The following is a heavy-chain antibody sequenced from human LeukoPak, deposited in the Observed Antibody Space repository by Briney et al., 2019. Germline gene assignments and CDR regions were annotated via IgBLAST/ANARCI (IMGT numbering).Heavy chain of an antibody. D-gene: IGHD3-10*01. CDR3: AKDPVPYYYGSGNNYFDY. CDR1: GFTFSSYA. Sequence: GSLRLSCAASGFTFSSYAMSWVRQAPGKGLEWVSAISGSGGSTYYADSVKGRFTISRDNSKNTLYLQMNSLRAEDTAVYYCAKDPVPYYYGSGNNYFDYWGQGTLVTVSS. V-gene: IGHV3-23*01. J-gene: IGHJ4*02. CDR2: ISGSGGST.